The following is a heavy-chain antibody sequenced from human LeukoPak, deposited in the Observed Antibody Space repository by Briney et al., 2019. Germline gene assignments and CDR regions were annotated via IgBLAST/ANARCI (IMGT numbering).Heavy chain of an antibody. D-gene: IGHD3-10*01. V-gene: IGHV4-39*01. CDR2: IYYSGST. CDR1: GDSISSSSYY. CDR3: ARRRSGSYHLDY. Sequence: SETLSLTCTVSGDSISSSSYYWGWIRQPPGKGLEWIGTIYYSGSTYYNPSLKSRVTISIDTSKNQFSLKLDSVTAADSAVYYCARRRSGSYHLDYWGQGTLVTVSS. J-gene: IGHJ4*02.